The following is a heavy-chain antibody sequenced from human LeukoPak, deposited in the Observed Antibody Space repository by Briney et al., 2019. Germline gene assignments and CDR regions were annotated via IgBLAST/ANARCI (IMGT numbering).Heavy chain of an antibody. CDR1: GYTFTSYY. Sequence: GASVKVSCKASGYTFTSYYMHWVRQAPGQGLEWMGIINPSGGSTSYAQKFQGRVTMTRDMSTSTVYMELSSLRSEDTAVYYCARGYRKRGSSSWYLSVYYYYYMDVWGKGTTVTVSS. CDR3: ARGYRKRGSSSWYLSVYYYYYMDV. V-gene: IGHV1-46*01. D-gene: IGHD6-13*01. CDR2: INPSGGST. J-gene: IGHJ6*03.